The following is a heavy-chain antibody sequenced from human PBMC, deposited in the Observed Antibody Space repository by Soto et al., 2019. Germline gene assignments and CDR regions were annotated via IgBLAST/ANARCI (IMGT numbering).Heavy chain of an antibody. CDR1: GGSFSGYY. CDR3: ASKKGYCSRSVCFPPNRLDF. CDR2: INHSGST. Sequence: SETLSLTCAVYGGSFSGYYWSWIRQPPWKGLDWIGEINHSGSTNYNPSLKSRVTISVDTSKNQFSLKLSSVTAADTAVYYCASKKGYCSRSVCFPPNRLDFWGPGILVTVSS. J-gene: IGHJ4*02. D-gene: IGHD2-2*01. V-gene: IGHV4-34*01.